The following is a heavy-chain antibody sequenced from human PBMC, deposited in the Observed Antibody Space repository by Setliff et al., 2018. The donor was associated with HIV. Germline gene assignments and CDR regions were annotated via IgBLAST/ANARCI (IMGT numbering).Heavy chain of an antibody. CDR2: ISHTGSTV. CDR3: ARGAPTMLIVVVNLDY. V-gene: IGHV3-48*03. J-gene: IGHJ4*02. CDR1: GFTFSSYE. D-gene: IGHD3-22*01. Sequence: GGSLRLSCAASGFTFSSYEMNWVRQAPGKGLELVSYISHTGSTVYYADSVKGRFTISRDNAKNSLYLQMDSLRAEDTAVYYCARGAPTMLIVVVNLDYWGQGTLVTVSS.